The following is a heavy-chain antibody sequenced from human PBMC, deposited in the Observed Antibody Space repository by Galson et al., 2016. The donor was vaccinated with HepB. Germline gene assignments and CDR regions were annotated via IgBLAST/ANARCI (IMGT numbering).Heavy chain of an antibody. Sequence: SVKVSCKASGYSFSTYGISWLRQTPGQGLEWMAWISGYDGDTSYAQKLQGRVTMTTDTSTSTAYMELRSLRSVDTAVYYCARDLENYDFWSGYYKCPDYWGQGTLVTVSS. CDR2: ISGYDGDT. J-gene: IGHJ4*02. CDR3: ARDLENYDFWSGYYKCPDY. V-gene: IGHV1-18*01. CDR1: GYSFSTYG. D-gene: IGHD3-3*01.